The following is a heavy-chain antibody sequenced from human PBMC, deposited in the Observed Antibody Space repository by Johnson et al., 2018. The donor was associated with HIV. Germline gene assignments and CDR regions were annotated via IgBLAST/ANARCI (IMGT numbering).Heavy chain of an antibody. J-gene: IGHJ3*02. CDR1: GFTFDDYA. Sequence: VQLLESGGGLVQPGRSLRLSCPASGFTFDDYALPCVRQAPGTGLAWVSVIYSGGTTLYADSVKGRFTISRDNSRDTVHLQMNSLRSEDTAVYYCASRGREIVAAGILGAFDIWGQGTMVTVSS. CDR2: IYSGGTT. CDR3: ASRGREIVAAGILGAFDI. D-gene: IGHD6-13*01. V-gene: IGHV3-66*02.